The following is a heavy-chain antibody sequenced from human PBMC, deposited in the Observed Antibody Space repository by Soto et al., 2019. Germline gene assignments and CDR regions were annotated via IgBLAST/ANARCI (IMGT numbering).Heavy chain of an antibody. CDR1: GGSISSYY. CDR2: IYYSGST. Sequence: SETLSLTCTVSGGSISSYYWSWIRQPPGKGLEWIGYIYYSGSTNYNPSLKSRVTISVDTSKNQFSLKLSSVTAADTAVYYCATRGGYCRGGSCYSGYYYYYYMDVWGKGTTVTV. J-gene: IGHJ6*03. CDR3: ATRGGYCRGGSCYSGYYYYYYMDV. V-gene: IGHV4-59*08. D-gene: IGHD2-15*01.